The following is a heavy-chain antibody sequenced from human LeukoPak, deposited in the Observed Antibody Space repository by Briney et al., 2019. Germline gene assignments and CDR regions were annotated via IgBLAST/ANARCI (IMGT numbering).Heavy chain of an antibody. J-gene: IGHJ4*02. V-gene: IGHV3-66*01. CDR1: GFTVSSNY. CDR2: LYINGNT. Sequence: GGSLRLSCAASGFTVSSNYMGWVRQAPGKGPEWVSVLYINGNTYYADSVKGRFTIPRDSSKNTVDLQMNSLSAEDTAVYYCARGRSSTNFFDYWGQGTLVTVSS. CDR3: ARGRSSTNFFDY. D-gene: IGHD2-2*01.